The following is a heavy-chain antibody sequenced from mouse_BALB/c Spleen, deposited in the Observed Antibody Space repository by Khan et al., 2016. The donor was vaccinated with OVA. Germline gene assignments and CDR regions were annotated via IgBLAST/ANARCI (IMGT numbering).Heavy chain of an antibody. V-gene: IGHV3-6*02. J-gene: IGHJ1*01. CDR3: ARDYRPRYFDV. Sequence: EVQLVETGPGLVKPSQSLSLTCSVTGYSITSGYYWNWIRQFPGNKLEWMGYISYDGSNNYNPSLKNRISITRDTSKNQFFLKLNSVTTEDTATYCCARDYRPRYFDVWGAGTSVTVSS. CDR2: ISYDGSN. CDR1: GYSITSGYY.